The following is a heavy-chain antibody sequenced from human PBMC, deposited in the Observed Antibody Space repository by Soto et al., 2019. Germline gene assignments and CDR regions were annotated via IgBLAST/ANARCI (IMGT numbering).Heavy chain of an antibody. D-gene: IGHD3-16*01. CDR1: GGSISSSNW. Sequence: SETLSLTCAVSGGSISSSNWWSWARQPPGKGLEWIGEIYHSGSTNYNPSLKSRVTISVDKSKNQFSLKLSSVTAADTAVYYCARYFRHDYAHFDYWGQGTLVTVSS. J-gene: IGHJ4*02. CDR3: ARYFRHDYAHFDY. CDR2: IYHSGST. V-gene: IGHV4-4*02.